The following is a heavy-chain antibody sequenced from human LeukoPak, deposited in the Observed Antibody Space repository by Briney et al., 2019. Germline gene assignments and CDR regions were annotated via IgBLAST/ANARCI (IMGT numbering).Heavy chain of an antibody. Sequence: GGSLRLSCAPSGFSFSDSALHWVRQASGKGLEWVGRIRSELSGYVTAYAASVKGRFTISRDDSKNTAYLQMNSLETEDTAVYYCTRHLGDDDYGDFNDYWGQGILVTLYS. V-gene: IGHV3-73*01. J-gene: IGHJ4*02. D-gene: IGHD4-17*01. CDR3: TRHLGDDDYGDFNDY. CDR2: IRSELSGYVT. CDR1: GFSFSDSA.